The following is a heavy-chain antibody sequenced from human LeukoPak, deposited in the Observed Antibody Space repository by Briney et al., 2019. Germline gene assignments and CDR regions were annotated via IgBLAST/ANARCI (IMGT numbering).Heavy chain of an antibody. V-gene: IGHV3-23*01. CDR2: ISGSGGST. J-gene: IGHJ4*02. CDR3: AKDPLGAVAGTYDY. D-gene: IGHD6-19*01. CDR1: GFTFSSYA. Sequence: GGSLRLSCAASGFTFSSYAMSRVRQAPGKGLEWVSAISGSGGSTYYADSVKGRFTISRDNSKNTLYLQMNSLRAEDTAVYYCAKDPLGAVAGTYDYWGQGTLVTVSS.